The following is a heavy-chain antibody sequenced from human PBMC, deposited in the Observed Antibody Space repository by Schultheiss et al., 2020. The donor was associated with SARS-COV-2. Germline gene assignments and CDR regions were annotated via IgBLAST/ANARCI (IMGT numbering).Heavy chain of an antibody. CDR2: IYYSGST. CDR1: GGSFSGYY. J-gene: IGHJ4*02. D-gene: IGHD3-22*01. CDR3: ARAGGYYYGPYDY. Sequence: SETLSLTCAVYGGSFSGYYWSWIRQPPGKGLEWIGSIYYSGSTYYNPSLKSRVTISVDTSKNQFSLKLSSVTAADTAVYYCARAGGYYYGPYDYWGQGTLVTVSS. V-gene: IGHV4-34*01.